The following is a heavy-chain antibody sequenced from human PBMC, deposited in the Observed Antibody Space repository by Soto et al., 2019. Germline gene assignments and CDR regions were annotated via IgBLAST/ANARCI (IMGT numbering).Heavy chain of an antibody. V-gene: IGHV1-69*02. CDR1: GGTFSSYT. CDR2: IIPILGIA. J-gene: IGHJ6*03. CDR3: AREDIVVVPAAPNYYYYYMDV. Sequence: SVKVSCKASGGTFSSYTISWVRQAPGQGLEWMGRIIPILGIANYAQKFQGRVTITADKSTSTAYMELSSLRSEDTAVYYCAREDIVVVPAAPNYYYYYMDVWGKGTTVTVSS. D-gene: IGHD2-2*01.